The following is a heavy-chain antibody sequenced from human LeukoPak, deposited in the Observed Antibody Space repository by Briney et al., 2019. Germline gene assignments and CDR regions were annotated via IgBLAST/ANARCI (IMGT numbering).Heavy chain of an antibody. CDR3: ARTHDYGAPALDY. V-gene: IGHV4-39*07. J-gene: IGHJ4*02. D-gene: IGHD4-17*01. CDR2: TYYSRST. Sequence: SETLSLTCTVSGGSISSISYYWGWIRQPPGKGLEWIGSTYYSRSTYYNPSLKRRVTLSVDTSKNQFSLKLSSVTAADTAVYYCARTHDYGAPALDYWGQGTLVTVSS. CDR1: GGSISSISYY.